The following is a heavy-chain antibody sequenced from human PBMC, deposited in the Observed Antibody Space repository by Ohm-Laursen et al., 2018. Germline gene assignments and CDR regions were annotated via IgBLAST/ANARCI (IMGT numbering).Heavy chain of an antibody. CDR3: ARGGRRYYYYYGMDV. V-gene: IGHV4-34*01. CDR1: GGSFSGYY. J-gene: IGHJ6*02. CDR2: INHSGST. Sequence: SETLSLTCAVYGGSFSGYYWSWIRQPPGQGLEWIGEINHSGSTNYNPSLKSRVTISVDTSKNQFSLKLSSVTAADTAVYYCARGGRRYYYYYGMDVWGQGTTVTVSS.